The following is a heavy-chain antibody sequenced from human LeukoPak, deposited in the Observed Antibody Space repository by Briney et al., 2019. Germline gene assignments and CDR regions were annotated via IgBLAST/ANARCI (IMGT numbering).Heavy chain of an antibody. D-gene: IGHD5-12*01. Sequence: PGGSLRLSCAASGFTFNSYWMNWVRQAPGKGLEWVANIKRDGSEKYYVDSVKGRFTISRDNAKNSLDLQMNSLRAEDTAVYYCARDFSIVATMYWGQGTLVTVSS. CDR2: IKRDGSEK. J-gene: IGHJ4*02. V-gene: IGHV3-7*01. CDR3: ARDFSIVATMY. CDR1: GFTFNSYW.